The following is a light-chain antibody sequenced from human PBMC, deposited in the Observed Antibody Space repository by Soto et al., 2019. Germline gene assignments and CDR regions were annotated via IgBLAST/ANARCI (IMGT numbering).Light chain of an antibody. CDR2: RYN. Sequence: QSVLTQPPSASGTPGQRVIISCSGSSSNIGSNTVNWYQQIPGTAPKLLIYRYNQRPSGVPDRFSGSKSDTSASLAISGLQSEDEAEDYCAAWDDILNGVLFGGGTKLTVL. CDR1: SSNIGSNT. CDR3: AAWDDILNGVL. V-gene: IGLV1-44*01. J-gene: IGLJ2*01.